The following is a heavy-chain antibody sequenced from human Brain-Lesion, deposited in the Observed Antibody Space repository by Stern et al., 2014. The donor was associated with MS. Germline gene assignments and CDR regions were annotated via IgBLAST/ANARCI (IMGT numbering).Heavy chain of an antibody. V-gene: IGHV3-9*01. J-gene: IGHJ4*02. D-gene: IGHD1-14*01. Sequence: EVQLLESGGDLVQPGRSLRLSCEAFGFTFDDYDMHWVRQAPGKGLEWVEGISWNSGTIGYADSVKGRFTTSRDNAYSSLYLQMNSLRPEDTALYYCARDITGSSAYFAYWGQGTLVTVSS. CDR2: ISWNSGTI. CDR3: ARDITGSSAYFAY. CDR1: GFTFDDYD.